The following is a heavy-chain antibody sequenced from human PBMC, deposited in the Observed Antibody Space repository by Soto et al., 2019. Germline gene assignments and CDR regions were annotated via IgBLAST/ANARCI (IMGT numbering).Heavy chain of an antibody. V-gene: IGHV5-10-1*01. Sequence: EESLKISCSGSGYSLTSYWISWVRQMPWKGLEWMGRIDPSDSYTNYSPSFQGHVTISADKSISTAYLQWSSLKASDTAMYYCAKSAIAVPPYGMDVWGQGTTVTVSS. CDR2: IDPSDSYT. CDR3: AKSAIAVPPYGMDV. CDR1: GYSLTSYW. J-gene: IGHJ6*02. D-gene: IGHD6-19*01.